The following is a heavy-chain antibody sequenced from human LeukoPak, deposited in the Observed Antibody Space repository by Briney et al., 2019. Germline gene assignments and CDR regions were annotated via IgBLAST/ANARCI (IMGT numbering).Heavy chain of an antibody. J-gene: IGHJ3*02. CDR2: IWYDGSNK. CDR3: ARESLAFDI. CDR1: GFTFSSYG. V-gene: IGHV3-33*01. Sequence: GRSLRLSCAASGFTFSSYGMHWVRQAPGKGLEWVAVIWYDGSNKYYADSVKGRFTISRDNPKNTLYLQMNSLRAEDTAVYYCARESLAFDIWGQGTMVTVSS.